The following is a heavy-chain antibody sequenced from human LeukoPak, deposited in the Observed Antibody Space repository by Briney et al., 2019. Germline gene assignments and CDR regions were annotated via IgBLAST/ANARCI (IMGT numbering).Heavy chain of an antibody. CDR1: GGTFSSYA. J-gene: IGHJ3*02. CDR2: IIPIFGTA. D-gene: IGHD3-22*01. CDR3: ANHQSYYYDSSGPGPDAFDI. Sequence: GASVKVSCKASGGTFSSYAISWVRQAPGQGLEWMGGIIPIFGTANYAQKFQGRVTITADESTSTAYMELSSLRSEDTAVYYCANHQSYYYDSSGPGPDAFDIWGQGTMVTVSS. V-gene: IGHV1-69*13.